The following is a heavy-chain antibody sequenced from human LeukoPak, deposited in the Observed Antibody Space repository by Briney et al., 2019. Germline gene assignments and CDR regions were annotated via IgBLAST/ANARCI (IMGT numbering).Heavy chain of an antibody. D-gene: IGHD4-17*01. CDR1: GGTFSSYA. V-gene: IGHV1-69*13. J-gene: IGHJ3*02. CDR3: AREKDYGDYAVDAFDI. Sequence: GASVKVSCKASGGTFSSYAISWVRQAPGQGLEWMGGIIPIFGTANYAQKFQGRVTITADESTSTAYMELSSLRSEDTAVYYCAREKDYGDYAVDAFDIWGQGTMVTVPS. CDR2: IIPIFGTA.